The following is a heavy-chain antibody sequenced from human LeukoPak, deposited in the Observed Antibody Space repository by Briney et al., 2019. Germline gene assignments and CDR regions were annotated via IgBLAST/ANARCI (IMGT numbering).Heavy chain of an antibody. Sequence: QSGGSLRLSCVASGFPFSSYWMTWVRLAPGKGLEWVANIKQDGSKKSYVDSVKGRFTISRDNAKNSLYLQMNSLRAEDTAIYYCTRVGYIDEGIDYWGQGTLVTVSS. CDR1: GFPFSSYW. CDR2: IKQDGSKK. D-gene: IGHD5-24*01. V-gene: IGHV3-7*04. CDR3: TRVGYIDEGIDY. J-gene: IGHJ4*02.